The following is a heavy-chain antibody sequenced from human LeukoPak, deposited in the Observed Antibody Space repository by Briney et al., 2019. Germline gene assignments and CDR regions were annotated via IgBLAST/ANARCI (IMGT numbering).Heavy chain of an antibody. CDR3: ARVPDYDSSAP. Sequence: GGSLRLSCAASGFTFSSYSMNWVRQAPGKGLEWVSSISGSSSYIYYADSVKGRFTISRDNAKNSLYLQMNSLRAEDTAVYYCARVPDYDSSAPWGQGTLVTVSS. CDR2: ISGSSSYI. V-gene: IGHV3-21*01. D-gene: IGHD3-22*01. J-gene: IGHJ4*02. CDR1: GFTFSSYS.